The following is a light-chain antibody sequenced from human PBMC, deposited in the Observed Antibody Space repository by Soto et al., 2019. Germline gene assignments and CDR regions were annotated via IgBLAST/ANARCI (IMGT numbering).Light chain of an antibody. J-gene: IGKJ1*01. Sequence: DIQMTQSPSTLSASVGDVGTITCRGSQSISSWLAWYQQKPGKAPKLLIYKASSLESGVPSRFSGSGSGTEFTLTIISLQPDDFATYYCQQYNIYWTFGQGTKVEIK. CDR1: QSISSW. CDR2: KAS. CDR3: QQYNIYWT. V-gene: IGKV1-5*03.